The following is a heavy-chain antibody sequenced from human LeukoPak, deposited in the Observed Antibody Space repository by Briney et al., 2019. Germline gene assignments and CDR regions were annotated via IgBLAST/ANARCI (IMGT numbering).Heavy chain of an antibody. CDR1: GYTFTSYN. V-gene: IGHV1-8*03. D-gene: IGHD3-3*01. CDR2: MNPNSGNT. J-gene: IGHJ4*02. Sequence: ASVKVSCKASGYTFTSYNINWVRQATGHGLEWMGWMNPNSGNTGYAQKFQGRVTITRNTSISTAYMELSSLRSEDTAVYYCARGVFLYVFWSGYYSRHFDSWGQGTLVTVSS. CDR3: ARGVFLYVFWSGYYSRHFDS.